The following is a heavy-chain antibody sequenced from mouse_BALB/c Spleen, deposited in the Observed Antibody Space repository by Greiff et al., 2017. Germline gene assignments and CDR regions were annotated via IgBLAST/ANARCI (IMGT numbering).Heavy chain of an antibody. J-gene: IGHJ3*01. CDR2: IYPGDGDT. Sequence: QVQLQQSGAELARPGASVKLSCKASGYTFTSYWMQWVKQRPGQGLEWIGAIYPGDGDTRYTQKFKGKATLTADKSSSTAYMQLSSLASEDSAVYYCAYGNSWFAYWGQGTLVTVSA. CDR3: AYGNSWFAY. D-gene: IGHD2-1*01. V-gene: IGHV1-87*01. CDR1: GYTFTSYW.